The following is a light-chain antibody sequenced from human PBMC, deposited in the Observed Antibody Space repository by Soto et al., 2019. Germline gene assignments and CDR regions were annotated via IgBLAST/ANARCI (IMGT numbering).Light chain of an antibody. CDR2: GAS. Sequence: EIVMTQSPATLSVSPGERATLSCRASQSVSSNLAWYQQKPGQAPRLLIYGASTRATGIPARFSGSGSGTEFTLTISSLQSEDFAVYCCQQGATFGQGTKVDIK. V-gene: IGKV3-15*01. J-gene: IGKJ1*01. CDR3: QQGAT. CDR1: QSVSSN.